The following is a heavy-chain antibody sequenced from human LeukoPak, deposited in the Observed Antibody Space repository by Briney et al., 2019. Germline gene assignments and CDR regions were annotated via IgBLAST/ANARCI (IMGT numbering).Heavy chain of an antibody. CDR1: GGTFSSYA. V-gene: IGHV1-69*05. CDR3: ASSPDTAMTNQDY. J-gene: IGHJ4*02. Sequence: ASAKVSCKASGGTFSSYAISWVRQAPGQGLEWMGGIIPIFGTANYAQKFQGRVTITTDESTSTAYMELSSLRSEDTAVYYCASSPDTAMTNQDYWGQGTLVTVSS. D-gene: IGHD5-18*01. CDR2: IIPIFGTA.